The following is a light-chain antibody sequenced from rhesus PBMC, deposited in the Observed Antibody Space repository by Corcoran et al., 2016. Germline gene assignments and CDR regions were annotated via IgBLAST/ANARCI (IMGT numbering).Light chain of an antibody. V-gene: IGKV1-22*01. J-gene: IGKJ3*01. Sequence: DIQMTQSPSSLSASVGDTVTITCRASQGISSWLAWYQQKTGKAPKLLIYKASSLQSGVPSTFSGSGSGTVCTLTISSLQSEDFATYYCQQYSSRPFTFGPGTKLDIK. CDR3: QQYSSRPFT. CDR1: QGISSW. CDR2: KAS.